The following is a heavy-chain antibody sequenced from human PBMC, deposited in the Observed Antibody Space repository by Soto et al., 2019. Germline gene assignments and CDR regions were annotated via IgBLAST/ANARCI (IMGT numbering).Heavy chain of an antibody. V-gene: IGHV5-10-1*01. D-gene: IGHD4-4*01. CDR3: AILNYFDP. CDR1: GYSFGIYS. CDR2: IEPSDSST. Sequence: GESLKISCQASGYSFGIYSISWVRQVPGKGLEWVGKIEPSDSSTIYSPSFQGRVTISVDKSINTAYLQWRSLRASDTAMYFCAILNYFDPWGQGSLVTVSS. J-gene: IGHJ5*02.